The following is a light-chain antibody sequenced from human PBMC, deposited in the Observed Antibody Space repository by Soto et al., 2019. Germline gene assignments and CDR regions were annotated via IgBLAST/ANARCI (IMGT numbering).Light chain of an antibody. CDR3: QQYYSYPRT. Sequence: AIRRTQSPSALSASTGDRVTITCRASQGISCYLACYQQNPGKAPKLLIYAASTLQSGVPSRFSGSGSGTEFTLTIGCLQSEDFANYYCQQYYSYPRTFGQGTTVAIK. J-gene: IGKJ1*01. CDR1: QGISCY. V-gene: IGKV1-8*01. CDR2: AAS.